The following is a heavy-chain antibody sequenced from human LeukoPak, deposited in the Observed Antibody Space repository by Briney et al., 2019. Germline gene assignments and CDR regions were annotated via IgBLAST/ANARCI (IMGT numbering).Heavy chain of an antibody. J-gene: IGHJ5*02. CDR3: ARGRAGTTSWFDP. CDR1: GYTFTGYY. CDR2: INPNSGGT. D-gene: IGHD6-19*01. Sequence: ASVKVSCKASGYTFTGYYIHRVRQAPGQGLEWMGWINPNSGGTNYAQKFQGRVTVTRDTSINTAYMELSRPRSDDTAVYYCARGRAGTTSWFDPWGQGTLVTVSS. V-gene: IGHV1-2*02.